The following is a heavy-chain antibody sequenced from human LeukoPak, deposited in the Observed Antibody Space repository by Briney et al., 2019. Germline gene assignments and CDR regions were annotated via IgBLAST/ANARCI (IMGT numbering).Heavy chain of an antibody. D-gene: IGHD1-26*01. CDR2: MYHTGST. Sequence: SETLSLTCTVSGGSISSSGYYWAWIRQPPGKGLEWIGSMYHTGSTYHNPSLKSRVTISVDTSKNQFSLKVSSVTAADTAVYYCARQRIVGATTPFDYWGQGTLVTVSS. CDR1: GGSISSSGYY. V-gene: IGHV4-39*01. J-gene: IGHJ4*02. CDR3: ARQRIVGATTPFDY.